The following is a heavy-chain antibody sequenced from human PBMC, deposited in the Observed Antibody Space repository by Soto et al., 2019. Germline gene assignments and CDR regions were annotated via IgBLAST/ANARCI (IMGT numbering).Heavy chain of an antibody. J-gene: IGHJ6*02. CDR1: GFTFSSYW. CDR3: ASSPIGARPGVYYYYGLDV. D-gene: IGHD6-6*01. Sequence: GGSLRLSCAASGFTFSSYWMTWVRQAPGKGLEWVANIKRDGSEKYYVDSVKGRFTISRDNAKNSLYLQMNSLRAEDTAVYYCASSPIGARPGVYYYYGLDVWGQGTTVTVSS. CDR2: IKRDGSEK. V-gene: IGHV3-7*05.